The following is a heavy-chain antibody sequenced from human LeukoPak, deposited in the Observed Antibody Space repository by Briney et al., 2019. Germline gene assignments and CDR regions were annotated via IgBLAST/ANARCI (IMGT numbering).Heavy chain of an antibody. V-gene: IGHV1-69*06. D-gene: IGHD3-3*01. Sequence: ASVKVSCKASGGTFSNYAIGWVRQAPGQGLEWMGGVIPIFSTANYAQKFQGRVTITADRSTSTAYMELSRLRSDDTAVYYCARGSITIFGVVINGLDPWGQGTLVTVSS. CDR2: VIPIFSTA. CDR3: ARGSITIFGVVINGLDP. J-gene: IGHJ5*02. CDR1: GGTFSNYA.